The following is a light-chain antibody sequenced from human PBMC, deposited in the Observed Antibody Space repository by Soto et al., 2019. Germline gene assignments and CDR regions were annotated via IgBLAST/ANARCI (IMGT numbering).Light chain of an antibody. V-gene: IGKV3-11*01. CDR3: LQDYSYPLT. Sequence: EIVLTQSPATLSLSPGERATLSCRASQSVDNYLVWYQQKPGQAPRLLIYDTSNRATGIPARFSGSGSGTDFTLTISSLQPEDFATYYCLQDYSYPLTFGGGTKVDIK. J-gene: IGKJ4*01. CDR2: DTS. CDR1: QSVDNY.